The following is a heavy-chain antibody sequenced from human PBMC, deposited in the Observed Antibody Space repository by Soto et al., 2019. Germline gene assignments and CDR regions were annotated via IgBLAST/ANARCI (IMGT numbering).Heavy chain of an antibody. CDR2: ISAYNGNT. CDR3: AREYSTVTVRGTTAWFDP. D-gene: IGHD3-10*01. V-gene: IGHV1-18*04. Sequence: ASVKVSCKASGYTFTSYGISWVRQAPGQGLEWMGWISAYNGNTNYAQKLQGRVTMTTDTSTSTAYMELRSLRSDDTAVYYCAREYSTVTVRGTTAWFDPWGQGTLVTVSS. J-gene: IGHJ5*02. CDR1: GYTFTSYG.